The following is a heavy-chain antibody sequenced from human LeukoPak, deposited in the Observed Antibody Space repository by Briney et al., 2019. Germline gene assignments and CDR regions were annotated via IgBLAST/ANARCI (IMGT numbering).Heavy chain of an antibody. CDR3: AKLLDPIYGSYLDY. CDR2: ISYEGSNK. D-gene: IGHD1-26*01. CDR1: GFPFSSYG. J-gene: IGHJ4*02. Sequence: GRTLRLFCAASGFPFSSYGMHWVRQAPGKGLEWVAVISYEGSNKYYAESGKGRFTISRDNSKNTLYLQMNSLRAEDTAVYYCAKLLDPIYGSYLDYWVQGTLVTVSS. V-gene: IGHV3-30*18.